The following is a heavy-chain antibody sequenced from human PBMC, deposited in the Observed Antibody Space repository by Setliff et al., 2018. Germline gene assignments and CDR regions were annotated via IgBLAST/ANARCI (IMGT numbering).Heavy chain of an antibody. V-gene: IGHV4-4*07. D-gene: IGHD1-20*01. CDR2: IYADGST. CDR3: ARDRGSNNSPEDFDY. CDR1: RGPINSHY. J-gene: IGHJ4*02. Sequence: EPLSLTCTVSRGPINSHYWSWIRQPAGKGLEWIGRIYADGSTNYNPSLKSRVTMSIDTSKNQFFLEVRSVTAADTAVYYCARDRGSNNSPEDFDYWGLGTLVTVSS.